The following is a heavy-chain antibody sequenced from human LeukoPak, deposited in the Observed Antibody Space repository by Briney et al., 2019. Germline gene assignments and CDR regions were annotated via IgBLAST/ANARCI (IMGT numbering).Heavy chain of an antibody. V-gene: IGHV4-31*03. J-gene: IGHJ4*02. CDR2: IYYSGST. CDR3: ARGLLGRQLGFGI. Sequence: PSETLSLTCTVSGGSISSGGYYWSWIRQHPGKGLEWIGYIYYSGSTYYNPSLKSRVTISVDTSKNQFSLKLSSVTAADTAVYYCARGLLGRQLGFGIWGQGTLVTVSS. D-gene: IGHD6-6*01. CDR1: GGSISSGGYY.